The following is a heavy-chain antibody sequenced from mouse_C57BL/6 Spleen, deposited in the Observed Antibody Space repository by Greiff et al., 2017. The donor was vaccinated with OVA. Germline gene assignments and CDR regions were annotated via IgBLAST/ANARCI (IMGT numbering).Heavy chain of an antibody. D-gene: IGHD4-1*01. Sequence: QVQLQQSGAALVKPGASVKLSCKASGYTFPEYTIHWVKQRSGQGLEWIGWFYPGSGSIKYTEKFKDKATLTADKSSSTVYMEISRLTSEDSAVYFCARHEVGNWDDYAMDYWGQGTSVTVSS. J-gene: IGHJ4*01. CDR3: ARHEVGNWDDYAMDY. CDR2: FYPGSGSI. V-gene: IGHV1-62-2*01. CDR1: GYTFPEYT.